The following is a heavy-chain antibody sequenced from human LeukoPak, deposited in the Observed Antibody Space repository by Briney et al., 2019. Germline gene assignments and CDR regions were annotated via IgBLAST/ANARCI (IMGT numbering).Heavy chain of an antibody. CDR1: GGSISSSSYY. Sequence: SETLSLTCTVSGGSISSSSYYWGWILQPPGKGLEWIGSIYYSGSTYYNPSLKSRVTISVDTSKNQFSLKLSSVTAADTAVYYCARDRGDYGYNWFDPWGQGTLVTVSS. D-gene: IGHD4-17*01. J-gene: IGHJ5*02. CDR2: IYYSGST. CDR3: ARDRGDYGYNWFDP. V-gene: IGHV4-39*07.